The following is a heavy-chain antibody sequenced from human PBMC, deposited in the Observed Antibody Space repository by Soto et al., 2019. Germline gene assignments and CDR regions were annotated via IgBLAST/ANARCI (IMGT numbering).Heavy chain of an antibody. CDR3: ARTLDDYGDYSTHNGAFDI. Sequence: QVQLVQSGAEVKKPGASVKVSCKASGYTFTSYGISWVRQAPGQGLEWMGWISAYNGNTNYAQKVQGRVTMTTETSRSTAYMELRSLRSDDTAVYYCARTLDDYGDYSTHNGAFDIWGQGTMVTVSS. J-gene: IGHJ3*02. CDR2: ISAYNGNT. V-gene: IGHV1-18*01. CDR1: GYTFTSYG. D-gene: IGHD4-17*01.